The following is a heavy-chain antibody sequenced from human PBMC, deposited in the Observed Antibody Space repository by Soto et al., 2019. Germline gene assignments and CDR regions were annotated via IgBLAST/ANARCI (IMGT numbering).Heavy chain of an antibody. CDR3: ARVKRPYTSIWDDGMDV. D-gene: IGHD6-13*01. J-gene: IGHJ6*02. Sequence: QMQLQESGAGLVKPSGTLSLTCGVSGYTVSGGNWWSWVRQPPGKGLGRIGEISNSGSTNLNPSLKTRATISIDKSKNRFSLNLTSGTAADTAVYYCARVKRPYTSIWDDGMDVWGHGTTVTVSS. CDR1: GYTVSGGNW. V-gene: IGHV4-4*02. CDR2: ISNSGST.